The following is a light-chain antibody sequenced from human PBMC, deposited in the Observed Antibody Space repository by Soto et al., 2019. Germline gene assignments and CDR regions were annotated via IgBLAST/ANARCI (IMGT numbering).Light chain of an antibody. CDR3: CSYAGGYIFV. J-gene: IGLJ1*01. CDR2: DVT. V-gene: IGLV2-11*01. Sequence: QSVLTQPRSVSGSPGQSVSISCTGTRSDVGGYNYVSWYQQYPGKAPKLMIYDVTERPSGVPDRFSGSKSGNTASLTISGLQAEDGADYFCCSYAGGYIFVFGTGTKVTVL. CDR1: RSDVGGYNY.